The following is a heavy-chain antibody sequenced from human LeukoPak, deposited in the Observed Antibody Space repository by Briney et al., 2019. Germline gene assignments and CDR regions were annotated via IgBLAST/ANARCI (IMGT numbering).Heavy chain of an antibody. CDR2: IYYSGST. CDR3: ARRRGRNTHPLGYFDY. V-gene: IGHV4-59*08. Sequence: PSETLSLTCTVSGGSISSYYWSWIRQPPGKGLEWIGYIYYSGSTNYNPSLKSRVTISVDTSKSQFSLKLSSVTAADTAVYYCARRRGRNTHPLGYFDYWGQGTLVTVSS. CDR1: GGSISSYY. D-gene: IGHD4-23*01. J-gene: IGHJ4*02.